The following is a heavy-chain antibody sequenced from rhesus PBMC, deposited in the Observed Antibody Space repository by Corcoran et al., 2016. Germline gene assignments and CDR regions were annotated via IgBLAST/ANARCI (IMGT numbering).Heavy chain of an antibody. Sequence: QVQLQESGPGLVKPSETLSLTCGVSGGSISGYYYNRIRQAPGKGREWIGYIGGGSVITDYNPSLKSRVTISTDTATNHFSLKLSSVTAADTAVYYCARGSNWYFDNWGQGALVTVSS. D-gene: IGHD1-26*01. CDR3: ARGSNWYFDN. J-gene: IGHJ4*01. CDR2: IGGGSVIT. V-gene: IGHV4-165*02. CDR1: GGSISGYY.